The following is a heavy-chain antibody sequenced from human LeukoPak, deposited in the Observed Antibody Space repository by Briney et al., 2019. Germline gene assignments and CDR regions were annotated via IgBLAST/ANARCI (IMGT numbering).Heavy chain of an antibody. Sequence: PGGSLRLSCAASGLIFSTHWMNWVRQAPGQGREGVAIIKVDGSETLFVHFVKGRFPLSRENTKNSLYLQMNSLRGEDTAVYYCVGGSGWLPDFWGRGVLVTVSS. J-gene: IGHJ4*02. D-gene: IGHD6-19*01. V-gene: IGHV3-7*01. CDR1: GLIFSTHW. CDR3: VGGSGWLPDF. CDR2: IKVDGSET.